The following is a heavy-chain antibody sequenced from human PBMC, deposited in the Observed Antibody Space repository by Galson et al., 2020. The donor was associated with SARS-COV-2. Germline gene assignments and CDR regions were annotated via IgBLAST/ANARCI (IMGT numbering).Heavy chain of an antibody. V-gene: IGHV3-9*01. J-gene: IGHJ4*02. Sequence: GGSLRLSCAASGFTFDDYAMHWVRQAPGKGLEWVSGINWNSGSIDYADSVKGRFTISRDNAKNSLYLQMNGLTAEDTALYYCAKAPTLWAAWDYWGQGTLVTVSS. CDR2: INWNSGSI. CDR1: GFTFDDYA. D-gene: IGHD3-10*01. CDR3: AKAPTLWAAWDY.